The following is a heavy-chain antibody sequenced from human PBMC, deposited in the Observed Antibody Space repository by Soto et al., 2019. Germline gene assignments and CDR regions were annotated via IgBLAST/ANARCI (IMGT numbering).Heavy chain of an antibody. D-gene: IGHD2-8*02. CDR3: AKATATGGGAFDI. J-gene: IGHJ3*02. CDR2: ILVGGST. V-gene: IGHV3-23*01. Sequence: EVHLLESGGGLVHPGGSLRLSCVASGFSFSDYSVTWVRQAPGKGLEWVSTILVGGSTHYPDSVKGRFTISRDNSKNTVFLQMNSLTAGDTAVYYCAKATATGGGAFDICGQGTMVTVSS. CDR1: GFSFSDYS.